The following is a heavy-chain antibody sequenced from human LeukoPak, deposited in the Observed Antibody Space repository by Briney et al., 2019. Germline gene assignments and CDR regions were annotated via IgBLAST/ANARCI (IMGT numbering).Heavy chain of an antibody. CDR1: GFTFSSYA. Sequence: GGSLRLSCAASGFTFSSYAMHWVRQAPGKGLEWVAVISYDGSNKYYADSVKGRFTISRDNSKNTLYLQMNSLRADDTAVYYCARESCSGGSCTYDPFDIWGHGTMVTVST. V-gene: IGHV3-30-3*01. J-gene: IGHJ3*02. CDR3: ARESCSGGSCTYDPFDI. CDR2: ISYDGSNK. D-gene: IGHD2-15*01.